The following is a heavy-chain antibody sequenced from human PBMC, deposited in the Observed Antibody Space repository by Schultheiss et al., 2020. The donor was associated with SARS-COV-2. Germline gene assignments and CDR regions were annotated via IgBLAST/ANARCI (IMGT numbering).Heavy chain of an antibody. CDR3: AREARGSSSSEFDP. CDR1: GGSFSSYY. Sequence: SETLSLTCAVYGGSFSSYYWGWIRQPPGKGLEWIGYIYYSGSTNYNPSLKSRVTISVDTSKNQFSLKLSSVTAADTAVYYCAREARGSSSSEFDPWGQGTLVTVSS. J-gene: IGHJ5*02. V-gene: IGHV4-59*01. D-gene: IGHD6-6*01. CDR2: IYYSGST.